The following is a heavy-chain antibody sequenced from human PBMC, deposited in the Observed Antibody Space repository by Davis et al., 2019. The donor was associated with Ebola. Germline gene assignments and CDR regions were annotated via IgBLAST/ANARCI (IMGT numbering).Heavy chain of an antibody. CDR1: GFLFSSYA. V-gene: IGHV3-23*01. D-gene: IGHD3-10*01. Sequence: GESLKISCAASGFLFSSYAMSWVRQAPGRGLEWVSSISASGGATFYADSVKGRIVMSRDNSNDTLYLRMNNLRAEDKAIYYCAKDLTSYYGSGDFFDYWGQGILVTVSS. CDR3: AKDLTSYYGSGDFFDY. J-gene: IGHJ4*02. CDR2: ISASGGAT.